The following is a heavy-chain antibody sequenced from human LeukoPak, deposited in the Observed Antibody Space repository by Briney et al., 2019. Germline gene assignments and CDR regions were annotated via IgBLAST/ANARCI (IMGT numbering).Heavy chain of an antibody. CDR2: IYSGGST. D-gene: IGHD1-26*01. CDR3: AREKVGATYYYGMDV. V-gene: IGHV3-53*01. CDR1: GFTFSSYA. J-gene: IGHJ6*02. Sequence: GGSLRLSCAASGFTFSSYAMSWVRQAPGKGLEWVSVIYSGGSTYYADSVKGRFTISRDNSKNTLYLQMNSLRAEDTAVYYCAREKVGATYYYGMDVWGQGTTVTVSS.